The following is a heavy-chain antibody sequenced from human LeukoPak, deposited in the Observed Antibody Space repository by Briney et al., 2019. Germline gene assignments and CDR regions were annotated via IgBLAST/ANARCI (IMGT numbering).Heavy chain of an antibody. J-gene: IGHJ4*02. Sequence: PGGSPRLSCAASGFTFSNYGMHWVRQAPGKGLEWVAVISYDGSNKYYADSVKGRVTISRDNSKNTLYLQMSSLRAEDTAVYYCAKARGRGTMIRGVIPSLFDYWGQGTLVTVSS. CDR3: AKARGRGTMIRGVIPSLFDY. V-gene: IGHV3-30*18. D-gene: IGHD3-10*01. CDR2: ISYDGSNK. CDR1: GFTFSNYG.